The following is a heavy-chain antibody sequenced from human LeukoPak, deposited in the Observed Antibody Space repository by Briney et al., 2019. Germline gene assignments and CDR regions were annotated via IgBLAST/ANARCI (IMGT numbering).Heavy chain of an antibody. J-gene: IGHJ4*02. V-gene: IGHV4-59*12. D-gene: IGHD3-3*01. CDR2: VHLDGRT. CDR3: AREGGFYRPLDY. CDR1: GGSISSYY. Sequence: SETLSLTCTVSGGSISSYYWSWVRQPPGKGLEWIGEVHLDGRTNYNPSLKSRLIMSVDLPENHISLKLTSVTAADTAVYYCAREGGFYRPLDYSGQGTLVTVSS.